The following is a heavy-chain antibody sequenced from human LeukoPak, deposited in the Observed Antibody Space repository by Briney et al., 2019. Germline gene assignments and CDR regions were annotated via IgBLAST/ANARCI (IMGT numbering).Heavy chain of an antibody. V-gene: IGHV4-39*07. CDR2: IFYSGST. Sequence: KPSETLSLTCSVSGGSISSSNYYWAWIRQPPGKGLQWIGSIFYSGSTYYNPSLKSRVTISVDRSKNQFSLKLRSVTAADTAVYYCARELDYGTFFENWGQGTLVTVSS. J-gene: IGHJ4*02. CDR3: ARELDYGTFFEN. CDR1: GGSISSSNYY. D-gene: IGHD4-17*01.